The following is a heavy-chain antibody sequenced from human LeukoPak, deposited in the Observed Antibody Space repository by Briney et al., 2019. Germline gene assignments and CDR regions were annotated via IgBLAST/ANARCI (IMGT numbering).Heavy chain of an antibody. CDR1: GFTFSTYA. J-gene: IGHJ4*02. D-gene: IGHD6-13*01. CDR2: ISGSGGST. Sequence: GGSLRLSCAASGFTFSTYAMSWVRQAPGKGLEWVSAISGSGGSTYYADSVRGRFTISRDNSKNTLYLQMNSLRAEDTSIYFCAKALEQETVIALDSWGQGTLVTVSS. CDR3: AKALEQETVIALDS. V-gene: IGHV3-23*01.